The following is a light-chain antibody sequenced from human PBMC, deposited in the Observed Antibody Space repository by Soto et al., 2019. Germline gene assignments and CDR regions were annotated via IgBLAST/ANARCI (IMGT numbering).Light chain of an antibody. V-gene: IGLV1-40*01. J-gene: IGLJ3*02. CDR1: RSNIGAGYD. Sequence: QSVLTQPPSVSGAPGQRVTISCTGNRSNIGAGYDVHWYQQLPGTAPKLLIYGDTNRASGIPDRFSGSKSGTSASLAISGLQADDEADYFCHSYDSTLTSLFGGGTKVTVL. CDR3: HSYDSTLTSL. CDR2: GDT.